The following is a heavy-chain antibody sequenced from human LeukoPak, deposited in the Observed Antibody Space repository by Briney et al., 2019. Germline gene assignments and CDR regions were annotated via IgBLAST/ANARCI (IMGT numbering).Heavy chain of an antibody. V-gene: IGHV3-74*01. CDR2: IASDGSST. Sequence: GGSLRLSCAASGFTFSSYWMNWVRQAPGKGLVWVSRIASDGSSTTYADSVKGRFSISRDNARNTLYLQMNSLRVEDTAVYYCARGRPHGNDYWGRGTLVTVSS. D-gene: IGHD4-23*01. CDR3: ARGRPHGNDY. CDR1: GFTFSSYW. J-gene: IGHJ4*02.